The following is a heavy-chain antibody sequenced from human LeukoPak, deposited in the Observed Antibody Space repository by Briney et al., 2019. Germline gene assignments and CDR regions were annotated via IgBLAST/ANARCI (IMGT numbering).Heavy chain of an antibody. J-gene: IGHJ4*02. V-gene: IGHV3-21*01. CDR2: ISSSSSYI. D-gene: IGHD3-3*01. Sequence: GGSLRLSCAASGLTFSSYSMNWVRQAPGKGLVWDSSISSSSSYIYYADSVKGRFTISRDNAKNSLYLQMNSLRAEDTAVYYCASPTIFGVVTDSYWGQGTLVTVSS. CDR1: GLTFSSYS. CDR3: ASPTIFGVVTDSY.